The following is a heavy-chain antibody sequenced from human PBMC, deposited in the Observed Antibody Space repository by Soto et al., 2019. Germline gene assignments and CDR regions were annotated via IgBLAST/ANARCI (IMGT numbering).Heavy chain of an antibody. CDR1: DSSILSSSCY. V-gene: IGHV4-39*01. Sequence: SETLPLTGIDADSSILSSSCYFGWIRQPPGKGLEWIGNIHYSGSTYYDSSLKSRVTISVDTSKNQFSLKMSSVTAADTAVYYCASQHYYDSSGYYVVYWGQGTLVTVSS. J-gene: IGHJ4*02. CDR3: ASQHYYDSSGYYVVY. D-gene: IGHD3-22*01. CDR2: IHYSGST.